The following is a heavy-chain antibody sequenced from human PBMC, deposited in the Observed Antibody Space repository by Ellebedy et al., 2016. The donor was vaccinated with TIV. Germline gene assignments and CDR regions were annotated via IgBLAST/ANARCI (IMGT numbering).Heavy chain of an antibody. Sequence: SETLSLTXTVSGDSINSKNYFWSWIRQPPGKGLEWIGYISYSGSTNYNPSLKSRVFISVDTSKNQFSLKLSSVTAADTAVYYCATDWGRAAVLWGQGTLVTVSS. V-gene: IGHV4-61*01. D-gene: IGHD3-16*01. CDR2: ISYSGST. CDR3: ATDWGRAAVL. CDR1: GDSINSKNYF. J-gene: IGHJ4*02.